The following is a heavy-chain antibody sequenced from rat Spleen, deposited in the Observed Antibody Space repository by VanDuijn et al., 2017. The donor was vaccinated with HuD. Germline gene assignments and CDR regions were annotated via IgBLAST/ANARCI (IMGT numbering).Heavy chain of an antibody. CDR1: GFNFNDYW. D-gene: IGHD1-6*01. V-gene: IGHV4-2*01. CDR3: AREYTTDYYYFRLVMDA. Sequence: EVKLVESGGGLVQPGRSLKLSCAASGFNFNDYWMGWVRQAPGKGLEWIGEINKDSSTINYTPSLKDKFTISRDNAQNTLYLQMSKLGSEDTAIYYCAREYTTDYYYFRLVMDAWGQGASVTVSS. J-gene: IGHJ4*01. CDR2: INKDSSTI.